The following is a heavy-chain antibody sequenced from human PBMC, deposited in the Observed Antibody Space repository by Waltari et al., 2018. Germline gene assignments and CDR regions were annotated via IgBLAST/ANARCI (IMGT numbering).Heavy chain of an antibody. CDR2: IYTSGST. Sequence: QVQLQESGPGLVKPSETLSLTCTVSGGSISSYYWSWIRQPAGKGLEWIGRIYTSGSTNYNPSLKSRVTMTRNTSISTAYMELSSLRSEDTAVYYCARTYGLSGTTPSNYWGQGTLVTVSS. D-gene: IGHD1-7*01. J-gene: IGHJ4*02. CDR3: ARTYGLSGTTPSNY. V-gene: IGHV4-4*07. CDR1: GGSISSYY.